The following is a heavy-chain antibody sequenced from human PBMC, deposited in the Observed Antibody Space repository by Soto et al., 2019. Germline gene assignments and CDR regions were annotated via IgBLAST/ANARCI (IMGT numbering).Heavy chain of an antibody. CDR1: GGSISSYY. J-gene: IGHJ4*02. V-gene: IGHV4-59*01. CDR2: IYYSGST. D-gene: IGHD4-17*01. Sequence: QVQLQESGPGLVKPSETLSLTCTVSGGSISSYYWSWIRQPPGKGLEWIGYIYYSGSTNYNPSLRIRVTRSVDTSKNQVSLKLSSVTAADTAVYYCARDIAYGDYFDYWGQGTLVTVSS. CDR3: ARDIAYGDYFDY.